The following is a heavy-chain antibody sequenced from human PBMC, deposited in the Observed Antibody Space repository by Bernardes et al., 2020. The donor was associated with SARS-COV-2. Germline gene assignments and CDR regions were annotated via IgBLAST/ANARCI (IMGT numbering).Heavy chain of an antibody. Sequence: SVKVSRKASGYTFTENEMLRVRQAPGQGTEWMGGNNTPTGCKDYAQNPQGRVTLTRDTSISTAYMELRRLRSDDTAVYFCARSWGPRGVDCELPLDYWGQGTLVTVSS. D-gene: IGHD2-15*01. CDR3: ARSWGPRGVDCELPLDY. V-gene: IGHV1-2*02. J-gene: IGHJ4*03. CDR1: GYTFTENE. CDR2: NNTPTGCK.